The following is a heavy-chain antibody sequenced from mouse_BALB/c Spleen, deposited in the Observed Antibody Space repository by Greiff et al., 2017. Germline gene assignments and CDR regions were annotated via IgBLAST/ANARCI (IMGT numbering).Heavy chain of an antibody. CDR1: GYTFTDYE. CDR2: IDPETGGT. D-gene: IGHD2-1*01. V-gene: IGHV1-15*01. Sequence: QVQLQQSGAELVRPGASVTLSCKASGYTFTDYEMHWVKQTPVHGLEWIGAIDPETGGTAYNQKFKAKATLTADKSSSTAYMELRSLTYEDSAVYYCTYGNYVGFAYWGQGTLVTVSA. J-gene: IGHJ3*01. CDR3: TYGNYVGFAY.